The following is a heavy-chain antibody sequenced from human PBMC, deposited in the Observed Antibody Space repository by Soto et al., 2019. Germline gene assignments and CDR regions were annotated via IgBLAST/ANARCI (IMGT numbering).Heavy chain of an antibody. V-gene: IGHV1-2*02. J-gene: IGHJ4*02. Sequence: QVQLVQSGAEVKKPGASVKVSCKASGYSFTGYFIHWLRQAPGQGLEWMGWINPNTVVTKYAQEFQGRFTMARATSITTAYMELSSVRADYTALYYCGREEDYDILNVYKRAGGRDYWGEGTQVSVSS. CDR3: GREEDYDILNVYKRAGGRDY. D-gene: IGHD3-9*01. CDR2: INPNTVVT. CDR1: GYSFTGYF.